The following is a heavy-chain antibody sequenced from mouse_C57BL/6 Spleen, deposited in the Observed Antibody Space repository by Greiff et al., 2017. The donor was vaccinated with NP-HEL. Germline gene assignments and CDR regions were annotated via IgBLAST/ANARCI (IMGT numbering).Heavy chain of an antibody. CDR3: TRDGGQLRPLDY. CDR2: ISSGGDYI. CDR1: GFTFSSYA. J-gene: IGHJ2*01. D-gene: IGHD3-2*02. V-gene: IGHV5-9-1*02. Sequence: DVQLVESGEGLVKPGGSLKLSCAASGFTFSSYAMSWVRQTPEKRLEWVAYISSGGDYIYYADTVKGRFTISRDNARNTLYLQMSSLKSEDTAMYYCTRDGGQLRPLDYWGQGTTLTVSS.